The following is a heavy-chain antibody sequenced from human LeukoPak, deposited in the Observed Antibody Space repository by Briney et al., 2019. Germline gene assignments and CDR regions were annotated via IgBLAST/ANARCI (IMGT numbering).Heavy chain of an antibody. J-gene: IGHJ4*02. D-gene: IGHD3-3*02. CDR1: GGSFSGYY. CDR3: ARGRAFFD. CDR2: INQSGST. Sequence: SETLSLTCAVYGGSFSGYYWNWIRQPPGKGLEWIGEINQSGSTNYNPSLKSRVAISFDTSKNQFSLKLSSVTAADTAVYYCARGRAFFDWGQGTLVTVSS. V-gene: IGHV4-34*01.